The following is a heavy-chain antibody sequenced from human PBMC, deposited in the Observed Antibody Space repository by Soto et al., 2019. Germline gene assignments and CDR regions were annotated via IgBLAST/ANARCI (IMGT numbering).Heavy chain of an antibody. D-gene: IGHD3-10*01. CDR1: GFTFSTYD. Sequence: ASVKVSCKASGFTFSTYDIHWVRQATGQGLEWMGWMNPNTGNSGYAQKFQGRVTMTRNTSISTAYMELSSLRSEDTAVYYCARVPFPSTRGVYYYYGMDVWGQGTTVTVSS. CDR2: MNPNTGNS. J-gene: IGHJ6*02. V-gene: IGHV1-8*01. CDR3: ARVPFPSTRGVYYYYGMDV.